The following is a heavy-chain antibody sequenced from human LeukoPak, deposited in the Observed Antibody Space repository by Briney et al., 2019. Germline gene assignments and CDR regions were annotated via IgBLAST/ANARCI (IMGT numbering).Heavy chain of an antibody. J-gene: IGHJ4*02. CDR1: ADTFSSYN. D-gene: IGHD3-22*01. CDR3: ARVPLDYYDSSDLDY. CDR2: IIPNLGIA. V-gene: IGHV1-69*02. Sequence: GASVKVSCKASADTFSSYNIGWVRQAPGQGLEWMGRIIPNLGIANYAQKFQGRVTITADKSTSTAYMELSRLRSEDTAVYYCARVPLDYYDSSDLDYWGQGTLVTVSS.